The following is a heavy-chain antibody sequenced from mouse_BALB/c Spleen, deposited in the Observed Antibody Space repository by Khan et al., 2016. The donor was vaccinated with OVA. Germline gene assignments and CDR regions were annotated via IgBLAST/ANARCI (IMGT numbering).Heavy chain of an antibody. CDR1: GYTFTNYG. D-gene: IGHD2-3*01. J-gene: IGHJ4*01. CDR3: ERSRWVLPPMDY. Sequence: QIQLVQSGPELKKPGETVKISCKASGYTFTNYGMNWVKQSPGKGLKWMGWINTNTGEPTYAEEFKGRFTFSLDTSASTAYLQINNIKNEHTATYCCERSRWVLPPMDYWGQGTSVTVSA. CDR2: INTNTGEP. V-gene: IGHV9-3*02.